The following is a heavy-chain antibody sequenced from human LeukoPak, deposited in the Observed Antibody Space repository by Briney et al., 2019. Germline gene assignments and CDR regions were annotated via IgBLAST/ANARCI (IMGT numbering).Heavy chain of an antibody. D-gene: IGHD6-13*01. J-gene: IGHJ4*02. CDR3: ARDQRYSSLAPDY. V-gene: IGHV1-46*01. CDR2: NNPSGGST. Sequence: SVKVSCKASGYTFTSYYMHWVRQAPGQGLDGRGINNPSGGSTSSAQKCQGSVTMTTDTYTSTLYLELSSLRSEATAVYYCARDQRYSSLAPDYWGQGTLVTVSS. CDR1: GYTFTSYY.